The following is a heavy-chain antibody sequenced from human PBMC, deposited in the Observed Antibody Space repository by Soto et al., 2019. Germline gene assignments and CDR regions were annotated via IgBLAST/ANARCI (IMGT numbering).Heavy chain of an antibody. Sequence: QVQLVQSGAEVKKPGSSVKVSCKASGGTFSSYTISWVRQAPGQGLEWMGRIIPILGIANYAQKFQGRVTKTADKSTSTAYRELSSLRSEDTAVYYCARDPAGYGSGSRHGMHVWGQGTTVTVSS. CDR2: IIPILGIA. D-gene: IGHD3-10*01. V-gene: IGHV1-69*08. CDR3: ARDPAGYGSGSRHGMHV. CDR1: GGTFSSYT. J-gene: IGHJ6*02.